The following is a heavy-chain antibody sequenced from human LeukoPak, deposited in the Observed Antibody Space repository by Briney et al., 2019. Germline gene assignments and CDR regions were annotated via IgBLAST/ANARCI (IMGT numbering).Heavy chain of an antibody. V-gene: IGHV1-18*01. J-gene: IGHJ4*02. CDR1: GYTFTSYE. Sequence: SVKVSCTASGYTFTSYEITWVRQAPGQGLEWMGWITAYNGNTNYAQKLQGRVTMTTETSTSIVYMELRSLRSDDTAVYYCARGLGYLDYWGQGTLVTVSS. CDR3: ARGLGYLDY. CDR2: ITAYNGNT. D-gene: IGHD6-13*01.